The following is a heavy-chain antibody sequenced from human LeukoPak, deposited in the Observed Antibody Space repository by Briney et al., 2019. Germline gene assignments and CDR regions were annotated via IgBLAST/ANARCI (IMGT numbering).Heavy chain of an antibody. J-gene: IGHJ4*02. CDR3: AKWDTYYDSSGYYFY. Sequence: GGSLRLSCAASGFTFSSYGMSWVRQAPGKGLEWVSAISGSGGSTYYADPVKGRFTISRDNSKNTLYPQMNSLRAEDTAVYYCAKWDTYYDSSGYYFYWGQGTLVTVSS. D-gene: IGHD3-22*01. V-gene: IGHV3-23*01. CDR2: ISGSGGST. CDR1: GFTFSSYG.